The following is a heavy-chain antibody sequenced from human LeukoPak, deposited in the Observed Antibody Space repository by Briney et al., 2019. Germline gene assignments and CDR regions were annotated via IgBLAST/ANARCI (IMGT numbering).Heavy chain of an antibody. D-gene: IGHD6-13*01. CDR2: IKQNGGEK. CDR1: GFTFTNYW. CDR3: ARDGTAAGLYFYL. Sequence: GGSLKLSCAVSGFTFTNYWMNWVRQAPGKGLEWVASIKQNGGEKSYVDSVKGRFTISRDNAKNSLYLQMSSLRAEDTAVYYCARDGTAAGLYFYLWGQGTLGTVSS. V-gene: IGHV3-7*01. J-gene: IGHJ4*01.